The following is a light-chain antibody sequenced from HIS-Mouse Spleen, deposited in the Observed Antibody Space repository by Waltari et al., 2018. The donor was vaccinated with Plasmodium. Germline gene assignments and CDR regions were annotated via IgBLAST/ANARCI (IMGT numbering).Light chain of an antibody. Sequence: SSDVGGYNYVPWYQQHPGKAPKLMIYEVSNRPSGVSNRFPGSKSGNTASLTISGLQAEDEADYYCSSYTSSSTLVVFGGGTKLTVL. V-gene: IGLV2-14*01. J-gene: IGLJ2*01. CDR1: SSDVGGYNY. CDR2: EVS. CDR3: SSYTSSSTLVV.